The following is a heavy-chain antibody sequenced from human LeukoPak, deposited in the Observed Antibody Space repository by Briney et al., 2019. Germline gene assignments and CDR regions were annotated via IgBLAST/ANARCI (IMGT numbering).Heavy chain of an antibody. V-gene: IGHV4-30-2*01. Sequence: SGTLSLTRAVSGGSLSSGGYSWSWIRQPPGKGLEWIGYIYHSGSTYYNPSLKSRVPISVDRYKNQFSLKLSSVTAADTAVYYCARDRWGYCSGGSCPNWFDPWGQGTLVTVSS. J-gene: IGHJ5*02. CDR1: GGSLSSGGYS. CDR2: IYHSGST. CDR3: ARDRWGYCSGGSCPNWFDP. D-gene: IGHD2-15*01.